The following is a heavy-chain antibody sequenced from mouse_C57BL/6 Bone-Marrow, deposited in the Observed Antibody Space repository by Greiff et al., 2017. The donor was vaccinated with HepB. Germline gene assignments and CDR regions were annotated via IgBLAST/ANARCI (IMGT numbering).Heavy chain of an antibody. CDR3: ARSRMSPLVRFPYWYFDV. D-gene: IGHD1-1*01. V-gene: IGHV1-53*01. Sequence: QVHVKQPGTELVKPGASVKLSCKASGYTFTSYWMHWVKQRPGQGLEWIGNINPSNGGTNYNEKFKSKATLTVDKSSSTAYMQLSSLTSEDSAVYYCARSRMSPLVRFPYWYFDVWGTGTTVTVSS. J-gene: IGHJ1*03. CDR2: INPSNGGT. CDR1: GYTFTSYW.